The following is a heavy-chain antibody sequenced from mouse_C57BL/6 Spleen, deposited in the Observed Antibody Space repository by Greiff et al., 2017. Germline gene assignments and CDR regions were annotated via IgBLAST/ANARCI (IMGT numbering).Heavy chain of an antibody. J-gene: IGHJ2*01. Sequence: VKLMESGPGLVAPSQSLSITCTASGFALTSYGVSWVRQPPGKGLEWLGVIWGDGSTNYHSALIYRLSISKDNSTSQVCLSLSSLQTDDTATYYCAKQGYYYGSSYLFLSYWGQGTTLTVSS. CDR2: IWGDGST. CDR1: GFALTSYG. V-gene: IGHV2-3*01. D-gene: IGHD1-1*01. CDR3: AKQGYYYGSSYLFLSY.